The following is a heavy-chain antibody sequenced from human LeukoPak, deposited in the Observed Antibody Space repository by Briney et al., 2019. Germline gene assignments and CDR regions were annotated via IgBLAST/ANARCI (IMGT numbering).Heavy chain of an antibody. CDR2: INHSGST. D-gene: IGHD5-12*01. V-gene: IGHV4-34*01. CDR3: ARGRLQSPPGGY. CDR1: GGSFSGYY. Sequence: TSETLSLTCAVYGGSFSGYYWSWIRQPPGKGLEWIGEINHSGSTNYNPSLKSRVTISVDTSKNQFSLKLSSVTAADTAAYYCARGRLQSPPGGYWGQGTLVTVSS. J-gene: IGHJ4*02.